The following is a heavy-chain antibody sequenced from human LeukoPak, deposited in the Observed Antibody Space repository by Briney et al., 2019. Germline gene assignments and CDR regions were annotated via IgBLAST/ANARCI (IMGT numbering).Heavy chain of an antibody. J-gene: IGHJ4*02. Sequence: PGGSLRLSCAASGFTVSSNYMSWVRQAPGKGLEWVSVIYSGGSTYYADSVKGRFTISRDNSKNTLYLQMNSLRAEDTAVYYCARALVTMVRGVIIKGGGIDYWGQGTPVTVSS. CDR3: ARALVTMVRGVIIKGGGIDY. CDR1: GFTVSSNY. D-gene: IGHD3-10*01. CDR2: IYSGGST. V-gene: IGHV3-66*01.